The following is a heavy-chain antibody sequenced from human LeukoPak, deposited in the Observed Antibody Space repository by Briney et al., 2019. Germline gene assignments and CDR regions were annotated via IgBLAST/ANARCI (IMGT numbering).Heavy chain of an antibody. J-gene: IGHJ4*02. CDR3: ALGLVTDY. D-gene: IGHD3-9*01. V-gene: IGHV3-66*01. Sequence: GGSLRLSCAASGFTVSSNFMSWVRQAPGKGLEWVSVTYSGGSTYYADSVKGRFTISRDNSKNTLYLQMNSLRVEDTAVYYCALGLVTDYWGQGTLVTVSS. CDR1: GFTVSSNF. CDR2: TYSGGST.